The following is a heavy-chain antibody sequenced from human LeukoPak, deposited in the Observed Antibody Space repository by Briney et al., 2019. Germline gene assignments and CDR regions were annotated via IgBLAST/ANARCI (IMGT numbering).Heavy chain of an antibody. CDR3: ATGPRNDP. J-gene: IGHJ5*02. Sequence: ASVKVSCRTSGYPFTKWEIKWGRRAAGQGLEWRGWVHPDNGNTYYAQRFRGRVTMSRDPSTTTAYMELSGLRSNDTAVYFCATGPRNDPWGQGTLVTVSS. D-gene: IGHD1-14*01. CDR2: VHPDNGNT. CDR1: GYPFTKWE. V-gene: IGHV1-8*01.